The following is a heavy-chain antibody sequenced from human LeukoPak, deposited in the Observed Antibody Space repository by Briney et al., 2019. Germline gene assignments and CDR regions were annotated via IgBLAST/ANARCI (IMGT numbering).Heavy chain of an antibody. D-gene: IGHD2-21*01. CDR1: GFTFSTYS. J-gene: IGHJ4*02. CDR3: AREGTAYCGGDCYLDY. Sequence: PGTSLRLSCAASGFTFSTYSLNWVRQAPGKGLEWISSIRDSSSYIYYADSVRGRFTLSRDNAKNSLYLQMSSLRAEDTAVYYCAREGTAYCGGDCYLDYWGQGTLVTVSS. CDR2: IRDSSSYI. V-gene: IGHV3-21*01.